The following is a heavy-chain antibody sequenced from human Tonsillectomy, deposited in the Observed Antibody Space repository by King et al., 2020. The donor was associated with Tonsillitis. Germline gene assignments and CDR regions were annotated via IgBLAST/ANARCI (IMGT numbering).Heavy chain of an antibody. J-gene: IGHJ4*01. CDR1: GFTFNTYW. Sequence: DVQLVESXGGLVQPGGSLRLSCAASGFTFNTYWMXWVRQAPGKGLEWVANIKEDGTDEYCVGSVKGRFTIFRDNAKNSLYLQMNSLRAEDTAVYYCAXXRMXXFGGVXYWXXGTLVTV. D-gene: IGHD3-16*01. CDR3: AXXRMXXFGGVXY. V-gene: IGHV3-7*01. CDR2: IKEDGTDE.